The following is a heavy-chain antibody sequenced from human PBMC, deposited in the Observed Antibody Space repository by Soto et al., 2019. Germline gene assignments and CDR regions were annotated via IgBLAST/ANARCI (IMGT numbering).Heavy chain of an antibody. CDR1: GFNFGSYW. J-gene: IGHJ4*02. Sequence: EVHLVESGGGLVQPGGSLRLSCAASGFNFGSYWMSWARQAPGKGLEWVANIKQDGSEKYYVDSVKGRFTISRDNAKNSLYLQMNSLRAEDTAVYYCARHYYGSGRHDYWGQGTLVTVSS. V-gene: IGHV3-7*01. CDR3: ARHYYGSGRHDY. CDR2: IKQDGSEK. D-gene: IGHD3-10*01.